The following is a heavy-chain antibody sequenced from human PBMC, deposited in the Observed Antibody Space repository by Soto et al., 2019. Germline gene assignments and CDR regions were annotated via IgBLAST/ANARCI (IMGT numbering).Heavy chain of an antibody. CDR3: ATMGMIDY. D-gene: IGHD3-22*01. J-gene: IGHJ4*02. V-gene: IGHV3-30-3*01. CDR2: ISYDGSNK. Sequence: PGGSLRLSCAASGFTFSSYAMHWVRQAPGKGLEWVAVISYDGSNKYYADSVKGRFTISRDNSKNTLYLQMNSLRAEDTAVYYCATMGMIDYWGQGTLVTVSS. CDR1: GFTFSSYA.